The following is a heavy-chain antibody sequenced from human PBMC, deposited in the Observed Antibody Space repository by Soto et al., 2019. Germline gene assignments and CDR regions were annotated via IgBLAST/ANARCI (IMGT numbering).Heavy chain of an antibody. CDR1: GFTFSNYW. D-gene: IGHD2-8*01. J-gene: IGHJ6*02. CDR3: ARDFWRNCVCLDV. Sequence: EVQLVESGGGLVQPGGSLRLSCAASGFTFSNYWMHWVRQAPGKGLVWVSRINSDGSSTSYADYVKGRFTIARDNAKNTLYMQINSLRAEDTAVFYCARDFWRNCVCLDVWGQVTTVTVSS. CDR2: INSDGSST. V-gene: IGHV3-74*01.